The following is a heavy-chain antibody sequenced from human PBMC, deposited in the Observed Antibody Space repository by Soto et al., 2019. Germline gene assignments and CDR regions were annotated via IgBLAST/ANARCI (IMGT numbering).Heavy chain of an antibody. CDR2: IRNKANSFFT. CDR1: GFTFSDHY. J-gene: IGHJ4*02. Sequence: PGGSLRLSCAASGFTFSDHYMEWVRQAPGKGLEWVGRIRNKANSFFTEYAASVKGRFSISRDDSEKSLYLQMNSLKSDDTAVYYCARYSGSYTRGFDYWGQGILVTVSS. D-gene: IGHD1-26*01. CDR3: ARYSGSYTRGFDY. V-gene: IGHV3-72*01.